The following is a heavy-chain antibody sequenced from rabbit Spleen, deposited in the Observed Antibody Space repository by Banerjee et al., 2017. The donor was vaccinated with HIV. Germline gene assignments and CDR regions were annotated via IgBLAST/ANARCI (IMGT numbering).Heavy chain of an antibody. CDR3: ARDGTGGSYFDL. CDR1: GFDFSHYG. CDR2: IDPVFGIT. Sequence: QEQLVESGGGLVQPGGSLKLSCKASGFDFSHYGVSWVRQAPGKGLEWIGYIDPVFGITYYANWVNGRFSISRENAQNTVFLQMTSLTAADTATYFCARDGTGGSYFDLWGQGTLVTVS. J-gene: IGHJ4*01. D-gene: IGHD8-1*01. V-gene: IGHV1S47*01.